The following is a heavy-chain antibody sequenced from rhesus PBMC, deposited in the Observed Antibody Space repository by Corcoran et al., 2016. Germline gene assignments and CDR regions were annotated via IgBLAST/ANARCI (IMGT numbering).Heavy chain of an antibody. V-gene: IGHV4-147*01. CDR3: SRDAISLDV. J-gene: IGHJ5-2*02. CDR1: GVSITTNY. D-gene: IGHD3-3*01. Sequence: QVQLQESGPGLVKPSETLSLTCAVSGVSITTNYWTWLRQSRGKGLEWIGYISGTSGSTRYNPSLQNRFTISKDTSENQFSLRLNFATAADTAVYYCSRDAISLDVWGRGLLVTVSS. CDR2: ISGTSGST.